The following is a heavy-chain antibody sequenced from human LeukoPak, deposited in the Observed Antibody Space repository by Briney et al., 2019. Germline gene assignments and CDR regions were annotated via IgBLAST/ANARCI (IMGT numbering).Heavy chain of an antibody. CDR2: IRYDGSNK. D-gene: IGHD2-15*01. CDR1: GFTFSGYG. CDR3: AKVVVVVAAPPYNWFDP. J-gene: IGHJ5*02. V-gene: IGHV3-30*02. Sequence: PGGSLRLSCAASGFTFSGYGMHWVRQAPGKGLEWVAFIRYDGSNKYYADSVKGRFTISRDNSKNTLYLQMNSLRAEDTAVYYCAKVVVVVAAPPYNWFDPWGQGTLVTVSS.